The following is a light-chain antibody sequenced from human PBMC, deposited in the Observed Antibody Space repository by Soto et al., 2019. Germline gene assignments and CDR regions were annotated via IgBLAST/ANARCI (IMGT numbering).Light chain of an antibody. J-gene: IGLJ2*01. Sequence: SYELTQPPSVPVAPGQTASYTCGGHNIWSKSVHWYQQKPGQAPLLVIYHDDDRPSGIPGRFSGSNSGSAATLTISRVEAGDEADYYCQVWDSDTDHVVFGGGTKVTVL. V-gene: IGLV3-21*02. CDR2: HDD. CDR1: NIWSKS. CDR3: QVWDSDTDHVV.